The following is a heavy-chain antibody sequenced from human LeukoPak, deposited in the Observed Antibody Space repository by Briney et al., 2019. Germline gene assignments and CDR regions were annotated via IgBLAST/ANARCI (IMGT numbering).Heavy chain of an antibody. CDR2: IYYSGST. J-gene: IGHJ6*02. D-gene: IGHD1-26*01. Sequence: PSETLSLTCTVSGGSISSSSYYWGWIRQPPGKGLEWIGSIYYSGSTYYNPSLKSRVTISVDTSKNQFSLKLSSVTAADTAVYYCARDSGGRSGSQGYYGMDVWGQGTTVTVSS. V-gene: IGHV4-39*07. CDR3: ARDSGGRSGSQGYYGMDV. CDR1: GGSISSSSYY.